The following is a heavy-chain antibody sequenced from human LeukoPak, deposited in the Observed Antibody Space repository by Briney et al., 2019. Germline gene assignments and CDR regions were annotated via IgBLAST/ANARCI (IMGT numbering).Heavy chain of an antibody. CDR1: GGSISSGDYY. Sequence: SQTLSLTCTVSGGSISSGDYYWSWIRQPPGKGLEWIGYIYYSGTTNYNPSLKSRLTMSVDTSKNQFSLKLNSVTAADTAVYYCARGSSRYSDWGQGTLVTVSS. CDR2: IYYSGTT. D-gene: IGHD6-13*01. V-gene: IGHV4-30-4*01. CDR3: ARGSSRYSD. J-gene: IGHJ4*02.